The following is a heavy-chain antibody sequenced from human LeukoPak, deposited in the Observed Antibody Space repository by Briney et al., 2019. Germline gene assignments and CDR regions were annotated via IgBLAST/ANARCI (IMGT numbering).Heavy chain of an antibody. D-gene: IGHD3-10*01. J-gene: IGHJ4*02. CDR2: ISSSGSFR. V-gene: IGHV3-21*01. CDR1: GFSFSYYS. CDR3: ARDPRWDYAGPGSYSNPGDY. Sequence: GGSLRLSCVGSGFSFSYYSMNWVRQAPGRGLEWVSFISSSGSFRYYADSAKGRFTISRDNAKNSVFLQMNSLRGEDTAIYYCARDPRWDYAGPGSYSNPGDYWGQGALVTVSS.